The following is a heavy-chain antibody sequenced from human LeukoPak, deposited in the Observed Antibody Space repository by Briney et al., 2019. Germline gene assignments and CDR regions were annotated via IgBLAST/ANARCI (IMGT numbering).Heavy chain of an antibody. J-gene: IGHJ4*02. D-gene: IGHD5-24*01. V-gene: IGHV3-7*01. CDR1: GFTFSSYL. CDR3: AKYRLIWLPAPVFDF. Sequence: GGSLRLSCAASGFTFSSYLMTWVRQAPGKGLEWVADIKEDGSEKYYLDSVKGRFTISRDNAKNSLSLQMNSLRAEDTAVYYCAKYRLIWLPAPVFDFWGQGTLVTVSS. CDR2: IKEDGSEK.